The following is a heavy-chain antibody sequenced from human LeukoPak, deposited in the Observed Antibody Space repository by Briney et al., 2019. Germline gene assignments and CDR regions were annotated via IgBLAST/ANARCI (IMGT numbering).Heavy chain of an antibody. CDR2: ISSSSSYI. Sequence: GGSLRLSCAASGFTFSSYSMNWVRQAPGKGLEWVSSISSSSSYIYYADSVKGRFTIPRDNAKNSLYLQMNSLRAEDTAIYYCVRDRGTYRPIDYWGQGTLVTVSS. V-gene: IGHV3-21*04. D-gene: IGHD1-26*01. CDR1: GFTFSSYS. J-gene: IGHJ4*02. CDR3: VRDRGTYRPIDY.